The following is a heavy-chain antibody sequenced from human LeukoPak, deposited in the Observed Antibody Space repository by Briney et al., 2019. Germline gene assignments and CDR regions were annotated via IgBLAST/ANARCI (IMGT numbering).Heavy chain of an antibody. CDR2: INPSGGST. D-gene: IGHD3-3*01. CDR3: ARVGGRRIFGVVTPY. Sequence: GASVKVSCKAPGYTFTSYYMHWVRQAPGQGLEWMGIINPSGGSTSYAQKFQGRVTMTRDTSTSSVYMELSSLRSEDTAVYYCARVGGRRIFGVVTPYWGQGTLVTVSS. V-gene: IGHV1-46*01. CDR1: GYTFTSYY. J-gene: IGHJ4*02.